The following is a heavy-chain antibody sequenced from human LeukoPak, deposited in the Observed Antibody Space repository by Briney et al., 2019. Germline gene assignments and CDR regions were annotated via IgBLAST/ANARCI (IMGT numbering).Heavy chain of an antibody. J-gene: IGHJ5*02. D-gene: IGHD1-26*01. V-gene: IGHV6-1*01. CDR2: TYFRSEWNT. CDR1: GDSVSNKNGA. Sequence: SQTLSLTCDVSGDSVSNKNGAWNWIRQYPSRGIEWLGRTYFRSEWNTDYAVSVKGRIAITANTSKNKFSLQLASVTPEDTAFYYCASGWALSWGQGSLGTVSS. CDR3: ASGWALS.